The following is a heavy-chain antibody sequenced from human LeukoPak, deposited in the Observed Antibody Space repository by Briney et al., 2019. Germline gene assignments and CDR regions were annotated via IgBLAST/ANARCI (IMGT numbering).Heavy chain of an antibody. CDR3: ASYVLSSSCLDY. CDR2: IYYSGST. CDR1: GGSISSSSYY. Sequence: SETLSLTCTVSGGSISSSSYYWGWIRQPPGKGLEWIGSIYYSGSTYYNPSLKSRVTISVDTSKNQFSLKLSSVTAADTAVYYCASYVLSSSCLDYWGRGTLVTVSS. J-gene: IGHJ4*02. D-gene: IGHD6-13*01. V-gene: IGHV4-39*01.